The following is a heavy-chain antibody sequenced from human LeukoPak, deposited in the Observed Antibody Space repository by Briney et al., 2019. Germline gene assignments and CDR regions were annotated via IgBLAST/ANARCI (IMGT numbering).Heavy chain of an antibody. CDR3: AREGPGYYPAHNVVVTVLDY. CDR1: GYTFTSYG. CDR2: ISAYNGNT. Sequence: GASVKVSCKASGYTFTSYGISWVRQAPGQGLEWMGWISAYNGNTNYAQKLQGRVTMTTDTSTSTAYMELRSLRSDDTAVYYCAREGPGYYPAHNVVVTVLDYWGQGTLVTVSS. V-gene: IGHV1-18*01. D-gene: IGHD2-21*02. J-gene: IGHJ4*02.